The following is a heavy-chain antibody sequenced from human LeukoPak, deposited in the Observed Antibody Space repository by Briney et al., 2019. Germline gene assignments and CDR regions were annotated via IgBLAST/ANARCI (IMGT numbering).Heavy chain of an antibody. CDR1: GYRFTSYW. CDR3: ARPCGYDSCPDV. J-gene: IGHJ6*02. V-gene: IGHV5-51*01. D-gene: IGHD5-12*01. Sequence: GESMKISCKGFGYRFTSYWIGWVRQMPGKGLEWMGIIYPGDSDTRYSPSFQGQVTISADKSISTAYLQCSSLKASDTAIYYCARPCGYDSCPDVWGQGTTVTVSS. CDR2: IYPGDSDT.